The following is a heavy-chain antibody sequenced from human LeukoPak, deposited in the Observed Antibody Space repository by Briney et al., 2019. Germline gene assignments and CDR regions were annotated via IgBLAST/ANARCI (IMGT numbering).Heavy chain of an antibody. D-gene: IGHD2-2*02. CDR1: GYRFTSYW. CDR3: AIGGDSTTSCYRCFDY. CDR2: IYPDDSDT. Sequence: KSGESLQISCKGSGYRFTSYWIGWVRQMPGKGLEWMGLIYPDDSDTRYSPSFQGQVTISADKSISTAYLQWSSLKASDTAMYYCAIGGDSTTSCYRCFDYWGQGTLVTVSS. J-gene: IGHJ4*02. V-gene: IGHV5-51*01.